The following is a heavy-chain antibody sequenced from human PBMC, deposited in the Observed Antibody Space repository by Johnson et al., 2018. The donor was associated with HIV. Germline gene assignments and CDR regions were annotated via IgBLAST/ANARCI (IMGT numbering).Heavy chain of an antibody. J-gene: IGHJ3*02. Sequence: QVQLVESGGGVVQPGRSLRLSCAASKFTFSSYGMHWVRQAPGKGLEWVAFIRYDGTNKYYPGSVKGRFTISRENAKNSLYLQMNSLRAEDTALYYCAKDKALMTTVTPTAFDIWGQGTMVTVSS. CDR3: AKDKALMTTVTPTAFDI. D-gene: IGHD4-17*01. CDR2: IRYDGTNK. CDR1: KFTFSSYG. V-gene: IGHV3-30*02.